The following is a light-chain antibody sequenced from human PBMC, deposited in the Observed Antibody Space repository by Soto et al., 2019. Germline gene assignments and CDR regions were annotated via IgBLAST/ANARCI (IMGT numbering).Light chain of an antibody. CDR2: DAS. CDR3: QQYGSSPIT. J-gene: IGKJ5*01. CDR1: QSVSSSY. V-gene: IGKV3D-20*01. Sequence: EIILTQSPATLSLSQGERATLSCGASQSVSSSYVAWYQHRPGLAPRLLIHDASSRATGIPDRFSGTKSGTDFTLTIRRLEPEDAAVYYCQQYGSSPITFGQGTRLEIK.